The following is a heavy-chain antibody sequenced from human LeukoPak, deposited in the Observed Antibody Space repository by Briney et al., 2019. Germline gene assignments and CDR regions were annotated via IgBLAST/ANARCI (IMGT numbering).Heavy chain of an antibody. Sequence: ASVKVSCKASGYTFTSYGISWVRQAPGQGLEWMGWISAYNGNTNYAQKLQGRVTMTTDTSTSTAYMELRSLRSDDTAVYYCARDWGSYRVMGSGWPFGYWGQGTLVTVSS. CDR1: GYTFTSYG. CDR3: ARDWGSYRVMGSGWPFGY. V-gene: IGHV1-18*01. J-gene: IGHJ4*02. D-gene: IGHD6-19*01. CDR2: ISAYNGNT.